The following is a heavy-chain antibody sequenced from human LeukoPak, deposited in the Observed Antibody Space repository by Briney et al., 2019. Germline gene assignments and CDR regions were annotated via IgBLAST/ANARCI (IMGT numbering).Heavy chain of an antibody. CDR2: ISGSGGST. D-gene: IGHD6-13*01. CDR1: RFSFNSYA. V-gene: IGHV3-23*01. Sequence: GGSLRLSCAASRFSFNSYAMSWVRQAPGKGLEWVSAISGSGGSTYYADSVKGRFTISRDNSKNTLYLQMNSLRAEDTAVYYCAKESSSWYGVLGYWGQGTLVTVSS. J-gene: IGHJ4*02. CDR3: AKESSSWYGVLGY.